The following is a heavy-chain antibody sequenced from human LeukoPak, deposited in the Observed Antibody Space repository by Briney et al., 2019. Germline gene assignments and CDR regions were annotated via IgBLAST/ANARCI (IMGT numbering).Heavy chain of an antibody. Sequence: GGSLRLSCVVSGFSVRTTYMSWVRQAPGKGPEWVSVVYTGGGTDHADSVKGRFTISRDNSKNTLSLQMNSLRVEDTAIYYCTRSGYRHPYHFDSWGQGTLVTVSS. V-gene: IGHV3-53*01. D-gene: IGHD3-22*01. CDR3: TRSGYRHPYHFDS. CDR2: VYTGGGT. J-gene: IGHJ4*02. CDR1: GFSVRTTY.